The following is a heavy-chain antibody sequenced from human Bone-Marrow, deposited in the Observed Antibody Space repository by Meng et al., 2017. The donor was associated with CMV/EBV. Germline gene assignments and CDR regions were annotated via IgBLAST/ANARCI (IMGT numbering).Heavy chain of an antibody. CDR2: IYYSGST. CDR1: GGSVSSGSYY. J-gene: IGHJ6*02. CDR3: ARSYIYSYGYDWYYYYGMDV. D-gene: IGHD5-18*01. V-gene: IGHV4-61*01. Sequence: GSLRLSCTVSGGSVSSGSYYWSWIRQPPGKGLEWIGYIYYSGSTNYNPSLKSRVTISVDTSKNQFSLKLSSVTAADTAVYYCARSYIYSYGYDWYYYYGMDVWGQGTTVTVSS.